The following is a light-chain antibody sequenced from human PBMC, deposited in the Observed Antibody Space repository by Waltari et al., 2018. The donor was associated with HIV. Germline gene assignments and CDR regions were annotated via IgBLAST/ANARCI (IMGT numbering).Light chain of an antibody. CDR1: NTDVGGYNY. Sequence: QSALTQPASVSGSPGQSITISCTGSNTDVGGYNYVSGYQQHPGKAPKLMIYGVSNRPSGVSNRFAGSKSGNTASLTISGLQTEDEADYYCSSYTSSNTLVFGGGTKLTVL. CDR3: SSYTSSNTLV. CDR2: GVS. J-gene: IGLJ2*01. V-gene: IGLV2-14*01.